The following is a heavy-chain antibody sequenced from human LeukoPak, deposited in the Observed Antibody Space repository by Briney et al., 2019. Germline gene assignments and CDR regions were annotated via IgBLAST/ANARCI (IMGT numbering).Heavy chain of an antibody. D-gene: IGHD3-10*01. CDR3: ARGVSLITMVRGVIGPHYYYYMDV. CDR2: INHSGST. CDR1: GGSFSGYY. J-gene: IGHJ6*03. V-gene: IGHV4-34*01. Sequence: SETLSLTCAVYGGSFSGYYWSWIRQPPGKGLEWIGEINHSGSTNYNPSLKSRVTISVDTSKNQFSLKLSSVTAADTAVYYCARGVSLITMVRGVIGPHYYYYMDVWGQGTTVTVSS.